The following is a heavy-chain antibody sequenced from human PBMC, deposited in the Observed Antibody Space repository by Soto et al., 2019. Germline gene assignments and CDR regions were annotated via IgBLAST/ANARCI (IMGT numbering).Heavy chain of an antibody. D-gene: IGHD3-10*01. J-gene: IGHJ6*02. Sequence: PGGSLRLSCAAAGFTFSRYSMNGVRQAPGKGLEWVSSISSGSSYIYYADSVKGRFTISRDNAKNSLYLQMNSLRAEDTAVYYCARSSGGSGKLWNYYGMDVWGQGTTVTVSS. CDR3: ARSSGGSGKLWNYYGMDV. CDR2: ISSGSSYI. V-gene: IGHV3-21*06. CDR1: GFTFSRYS.